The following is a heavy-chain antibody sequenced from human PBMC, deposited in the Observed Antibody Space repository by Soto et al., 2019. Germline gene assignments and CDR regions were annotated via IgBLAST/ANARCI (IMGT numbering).Heavy chain of an antibody. CDR3: ARGIKEWLLLPKTLPYYYYGMDV. V-gene: IGHV3-74*03. CDR2: IKTDGTTT. J-gene: IGHJ6*02. CDR1: GFTFSSYW. D-gene: IGHD3-22*01. Sequence: PGESLKISCAASGFTFSSYWMHWVRQVPGKGLVWVSRIKTDGTTTTYADSVKGRFTISRDNSKNTLYLQMNSLRAEDTAVYYCARGIKEWLLLPKTLPYYYYGMDVWGQGTTVTVSS.